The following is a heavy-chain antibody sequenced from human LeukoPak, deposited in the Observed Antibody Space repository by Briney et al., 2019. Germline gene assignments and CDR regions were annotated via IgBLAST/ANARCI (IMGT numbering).Heavy chain of an antibody. CDR3: ARHWWHGLDI. CDR1: GFTFTNYW. Sequence: GGYLRLSCAASGFTFTNYWMTWVRQAPGKGLEWVANINQDGSGESYVDSVKGRFAISRDNAKNSVSLQMHGLRVEDTAVYYCARHWWHGLDIWGHGTLVTVSS. V-gene: IGHV3-7*01. CDR2: INQDGSGE. D-gene: IGHD2-8*02. J-gene: IGHJ3*02.